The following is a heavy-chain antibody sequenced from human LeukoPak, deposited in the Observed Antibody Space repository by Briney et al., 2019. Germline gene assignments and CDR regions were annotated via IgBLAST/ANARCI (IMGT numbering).Heavy chain of an antibody. V-gene: IGHV3-20*04. D-gene: IGHD3-16*01. CDR2: INWNGGST. CDR3: ARRASPTLDDYYYYYMDV. CDR1: GFTFDDCD. Sequence: GGSLRLSCAASGFTFDDCDMSWVRQAPGKGLEWVSSINWNGGSTGYADSVKGRCTISRDNAKNSLYLQMNSLRAEDTALYYCARRASPTLDDYYYYYMDVWGKGTTVTVSS. J-gene: IGHJ6*03.